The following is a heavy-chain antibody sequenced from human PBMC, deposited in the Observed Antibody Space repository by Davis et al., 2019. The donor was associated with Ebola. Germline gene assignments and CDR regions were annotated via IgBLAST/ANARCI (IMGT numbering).Heavy chain of an antibody. CDR1: GGSISSYY. D-gene: IGHD4-17*01. CDR3: ARLDGDIVFGWFDP. V-gene: IGHV4-59*08. Sequence: GSLRLSCTVSGGSISSYYWSWIRQPPGKGLEWIGYIYYSGSTNYNPSLKSRVTISVDTSKNQFSLKVSSVTAADTAVYYCARLDGDIVFGWFDPWGQGTLVTVSS. CDR2: IYYSGST. J-gene: IGHJ5*02.